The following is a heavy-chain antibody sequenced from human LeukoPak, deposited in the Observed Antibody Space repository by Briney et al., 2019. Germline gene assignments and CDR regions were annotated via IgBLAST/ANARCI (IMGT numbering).Heavy chain of an antibody. CDR2: ISGSGDKI. V-gene: IGHV3-23*01. J-gene: IGHJ4*02. Sequence: PGGSLRLSCAASGFTFSNSAMTWVRQAPGKGLEWVSAISGSGDKIHYADSVKGRFTISRDNSKNTLYLQMNSLTVEDTAIYYCAKGWSCDYWGQGTLITVSS. CDR3: AKGWSCDY. CDR1: GFTFSNSA. D-gene: IGHD1-26*01.